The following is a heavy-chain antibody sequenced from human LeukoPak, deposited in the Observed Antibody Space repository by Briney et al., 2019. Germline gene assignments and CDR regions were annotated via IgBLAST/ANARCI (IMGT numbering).Heavy chain of an antibody. J-gene: IGHJ6*03. CDR2: INWNGGST. Sequence: GGSLRLSCAASGFTFDDYGMSWVRQAPGKGLEWVSGINWNGGSTGYADSVKGRFTISRDNAKNSLYLQMNSLRAEDTAVYYCARDRAGVQHSSWYYYYYMDVWGKGTTVTVSS. CDR3: ARDRAGVQHSSWYYYYYMDV. V-gene: IGHV3-20*04. CDR1: GFTFDDYG. D-gene: IGHD6-13*01.